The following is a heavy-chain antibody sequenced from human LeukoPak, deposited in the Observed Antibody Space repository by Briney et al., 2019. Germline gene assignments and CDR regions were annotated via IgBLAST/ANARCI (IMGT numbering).Heavy chain of an antibody. CDR1: GFTFSNYY. V-gene: IGHV3-7*01. CDR2: IKHDGSEK. CDR3: ARSSCGGDCYLGFDY. J-gene: IGHJ4*02. Sequence: PGGSLRFSCAASGFTFSNYYMSWVRQAPGKELEWVANIKHDGSEKYYVDSVKGRFTISRDNADNSLYLQMSSLRAEDTAVYYCARSSCGGDCYLGFDYWGQGTLVTVSS. D-gene: IGHD2-21*02.